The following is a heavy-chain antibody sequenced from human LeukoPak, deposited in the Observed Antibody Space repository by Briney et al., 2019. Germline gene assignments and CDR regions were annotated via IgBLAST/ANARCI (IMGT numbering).Heavy chain of an antibody. CDR3: ARGAGPTTSPNYYDSSGYYLWYFDY. CDR1: GYTFTSYD. V-gene: IGHV1-8*01. J-gene: IGHJ4*02. CDR2: MNPNSGNT. Sequence: GASVKVSCKASGYTFTSYDINWVRQATGQGLEWMGWMNPNSGNTGYAQKFQGSVTMTRNTSISTAYMELSSLRSEDTAVYYCARGAGPTTSPNYYDSSGYYLWYFDYWGQGTLVTVSS. D-gene: IGHD3-22*01.